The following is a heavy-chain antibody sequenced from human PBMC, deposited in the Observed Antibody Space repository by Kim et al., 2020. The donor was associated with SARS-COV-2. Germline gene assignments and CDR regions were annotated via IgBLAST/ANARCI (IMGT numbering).Heavy chain of an antibody. CDR2: IKQDGSEK. J-gene: IGHJ4*02. CDR1: GFTFSGYW. CDR3: ASSRRG. V-gene: IGHV3-7*01. Sequence: GGSLRLSCAASGFTFSGYWMSWVRQAPGKGLEWVANIKQDGSEKYYVDSVKGRFTISRDNAKNSLYLQMNSLRAEDTAVYYCASSRRGGGQGTLVTVSS. D-gene: IGHD3-10*01.